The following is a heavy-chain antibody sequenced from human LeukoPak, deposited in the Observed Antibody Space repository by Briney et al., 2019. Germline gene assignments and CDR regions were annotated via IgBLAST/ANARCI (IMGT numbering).Heavy chain of an antibody. V-gene: IGHV4-30-2*01. Sequence: SETLSLTCAVSGGSISSGGYSWSWIRQPPGKGLEWIGYIYHSGSTYYNPSLKSRVTISVDRSKNQFSLKLSSVTAADTAVYYCARADYYGSGRSTNAFDIWGQETMVTVSS. J-gene: IGHJ3*02. CDR3: ARADYYGSGRSTNAFDI. CDR2: IYHSGST. CDR1: GGSISSGGYS. D-gene: IGHD3-10*01.